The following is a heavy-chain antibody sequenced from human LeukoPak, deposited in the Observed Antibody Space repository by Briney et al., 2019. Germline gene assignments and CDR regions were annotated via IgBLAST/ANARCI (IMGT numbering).Heavy chain of an antibody. D-gene: IGHD5-18*01. CDR2: IFPSGGEI. CDR3: AKEGVRGYSYGYGTRNKWFDP. V-gene: IGHV3-23*01. Sequence: GGSLRLSCAASGFTFSTFAMNWVRQPPGKGLEWVSSIFPSGGEIHYADSVRGRFTISRDNSKNTLYLQMNSLRAEDTAVYYCAKEGVRGYSYGYGTRNKWFDPWGQGTLVTVSS. CDR1: GFTFSTFA. J-gene: IGHJ5*02.